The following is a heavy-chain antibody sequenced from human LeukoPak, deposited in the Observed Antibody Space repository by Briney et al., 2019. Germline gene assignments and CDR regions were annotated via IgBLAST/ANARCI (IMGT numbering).Heavy chain of an antibody. CDR2: IKQDGSEK. V-gene: IGHV3-7*01. CDR3: ASWKVFDY. CDR1: GFSFSSYW. Sequence: GGSLRLSCAASGFSFSSYWMSWVRQAPGKGVEWVANIKQDGSEKYYVDSVKGRFTISRANAKNSLYLQMNSLRAEDTAVYYCASWKVFDYWGQGTLVTVSS. J-gene: IGHJ4*02. D-gene: IGHD1-1*01.